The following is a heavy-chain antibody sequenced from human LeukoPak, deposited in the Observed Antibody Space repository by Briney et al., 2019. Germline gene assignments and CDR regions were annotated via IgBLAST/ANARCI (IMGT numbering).Heavy chain of an antibody. CDR1: GDSVSSNSAA. V-gene: IGHV6-1*01. Sequence: SQTLSLTCAISGDSVSSNSAAWNWIRQSPSRGLEWLGRTYYRSKWYNDYAVSVKSRITINPDTSKNQFSLQLNSVTPEDTAVYYCARERIAATGTIYYYYGTDVWGQGTTVTVSS. D-gene: IGHD6-13*01. CDR2: TYYRSKWYN. J-gene: IGHJ6*02. CDR3: ARERIAATGTIYYYYGTDV.